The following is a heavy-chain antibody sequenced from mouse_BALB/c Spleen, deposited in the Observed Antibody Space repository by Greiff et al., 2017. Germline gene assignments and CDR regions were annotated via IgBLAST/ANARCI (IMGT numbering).Heavy chain of an antibody. CDR1: GFTFSSYW. D-gene: IGHD2-1*01. V-gene: IGHV6-6*02. Sequence: DVKLVESGGGLVQPGGSMKLSCVASGFTFSSYWMSWVRQSPEKGLEWVAEIRLKSDNYATHYAESVKGKFTISRDDSKSRLYLQMNSLRAEDTGIYYCTKLLAYAMDYWGQGTSVTVSS. CDR3: TKLLAYAMDY. J-gene: IGHJ4*01. CDR2: IRLKSDNYAT.